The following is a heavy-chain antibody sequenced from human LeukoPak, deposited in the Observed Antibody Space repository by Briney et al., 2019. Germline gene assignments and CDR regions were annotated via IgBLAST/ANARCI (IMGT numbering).Heavy chain of an antibody. CDR2: TSSSSSYT. D-gene: IGHD6-19*01. CDR3: ARDLKEDSSGWSTNWIDP. J-gene: IGHJ5*02. V-gene: IGHV3-21*05. Sequence: GGSLRLSCAPFGFTFSSYGMHWVRQAPGKGLEWISYTSSSSSYTNYADSVKGRFTTSRDNAKNSLYLQMNSLRAEDTAVYYCARDLKEDSSGWSTNWIDPWGQGTLVTVSS. CDR1: GFTFSSYG.